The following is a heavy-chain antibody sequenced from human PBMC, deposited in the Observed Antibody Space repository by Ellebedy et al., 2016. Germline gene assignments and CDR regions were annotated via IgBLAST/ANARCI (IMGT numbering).Heavy chain of an antibody. D-gene: IGHD7-27*01. CDR3: ARYWGGLYYYYGMDV. J-gene: IGHJ6*02. CDR1: GGSFSASW. CDR2: INHSGST. V-gene: IGHV4-34*01. Sequence: SETLSLXXAVYGGSFSASWWRWIRQPPGKGLEWIGEINHSGSTNYNPSLKSRVTISVDTSKNQFSLKLSSVTAADTAVYYCARYWGGLYYYYGMDVWGQGTTVTVSS.